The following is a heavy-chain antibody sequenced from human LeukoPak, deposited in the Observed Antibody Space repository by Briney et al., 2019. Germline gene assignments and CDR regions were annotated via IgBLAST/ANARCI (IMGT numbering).Heavy chain of an antibody. CDR1: GFIFSNYA. J-gene: IGHJ6*02. CDR3: ARARTLYGDYYYGMDV. V-gene: IGHV3-30-3*01. D-gene: IGHD4-17*01. CDR2: ISYDGSNK. Sequence: GGSLRLSCGASGFIFSNYAIHWVRQAPGKGLEWVAVISYDGSNKYYADSVKGRFTVSRDNSKNTLDLQINSLRAEDTAVYYCARARTLYGDYYYGMDVWGRGTTVIVS.